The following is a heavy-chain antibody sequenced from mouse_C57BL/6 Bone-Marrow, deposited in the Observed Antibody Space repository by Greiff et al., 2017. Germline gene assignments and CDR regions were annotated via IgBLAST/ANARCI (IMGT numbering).Heavy chain of an antibody. CDR2: ISDGGSYT. J-gene: IGHJ2*01. D-gene: IGHD1-1*01. V-gene: IGHV5-4*01. CDR3: ARDSTVPYYFGY. CDR1: GFTFSSYA. Sequence: EVKLVESGGGLVKPGGSLKLSCAASGFTFSSYAMSWVRQTPEKRLEWVATISDGGSYTYYPDNVKGRFTISRDNAKNNLYLQMSHLKSEDTAMYYCARDSTVPYYFGYWGQGTTLTVSS.